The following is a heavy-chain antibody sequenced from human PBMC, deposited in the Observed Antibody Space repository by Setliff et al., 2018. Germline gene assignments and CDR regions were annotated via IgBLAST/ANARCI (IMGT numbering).Heavy chain of an antibody. CDR1: GYTFTGYY. V-gene: IGHV1-2*04. CDR3: ARRRYYYDSSGYRWGGFYFDY. CDR2: INPNSGGT. Sequence: GASVKVSCKASGYTFTGYYMHWVRQAPGQGLEWMGWINPNSGGTNYAQKFQDWVTMTRDTSISTAYMELSRLRSDDTAVYYCARRRYYYDSSGYRWGGFYFDYWGQGTLVTVSS. J-gene: IGHJ4*02. D-gene: IGHD3-22*01.